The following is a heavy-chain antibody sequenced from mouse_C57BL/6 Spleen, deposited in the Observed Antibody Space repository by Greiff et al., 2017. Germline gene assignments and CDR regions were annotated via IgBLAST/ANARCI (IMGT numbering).Heavy chain of an antibody. CDR2: ISNLAYSI. J-gene: IGHJ1*03. Sequence: EVMLVESGGGLVQPGGSLKLSCAASGFTFSDYGMAWVRQAPRKGPEWVAFISNLAYSIYYADTVTGRFTISRENAKNTLYLEMSSLRSEDTAMYYCARHETGTWYFDVWGTGTTVTVSS. V-gene: IGHV5-15*01. D-gene: IGHD4-1*01. CDR3: ARHETGTWYFDV. CDR1: GFTFSDYG.